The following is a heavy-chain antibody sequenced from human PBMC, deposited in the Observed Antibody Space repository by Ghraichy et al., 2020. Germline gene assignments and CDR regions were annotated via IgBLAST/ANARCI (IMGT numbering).Heavy chain of an antibody. CDR1: GGSISSYY. CDR2: IYYSGST. Sequence: SETLSLTCTVSGGSISSYYWSWIRQPPGKGLEWIGYIYYSGSTNYNPSLKSRVTISVDTSKNQFSLKLSSVTAADTAVYYCARDRPVNYHYYGMDVWGQGTTVTVSS. V-gene: IGHV4-59*01. CDR3: ARDRPVNYHYYGMDV. J-gene: IGHJ6*02.